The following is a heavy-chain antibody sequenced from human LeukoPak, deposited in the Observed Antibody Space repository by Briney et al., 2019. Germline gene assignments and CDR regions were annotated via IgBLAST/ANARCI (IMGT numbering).Heavy chain of an antibody. D-gene: IGHD3-3*01. CDR3: ARIFFGLSAFDI. Sequence: ASVKVSCKASGYTFTGYYMHWVRQAPGQGLEWMGWINPNSGGTNYAQKFQGRVTMTTDTSTSTAYMELRSLRSDDTAVYYCARIFFGLSAFDIWGQGTMVTVSS. J-gene: IGHJ3*02. CDR2: INPNSGGT. CDR1: GYTFTGYY. V-gene: IGHV1-2*02.